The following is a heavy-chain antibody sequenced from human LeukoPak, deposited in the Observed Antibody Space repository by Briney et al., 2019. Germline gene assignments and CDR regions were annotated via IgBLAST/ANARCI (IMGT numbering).Heavy chain of an antibody. CDR3: AKARVAAAADLFDY. Sequence: GGSLRLSCAASGFTFSSYAMSWVRQAPGKGLEWVAFIRYDGTYKYYADSVKGRFIISRDNSKNTLYLQLNSLRAEDTAVYYCAKARVAAAADLFDYWGQGTLVTVSS. CDR2: IRYDGTYK. J-gene: IGHJ4*02. D-gene: IGHD6-13*01. V-gene: IGHV3-30*02. CDR1: GFTFSSYA.